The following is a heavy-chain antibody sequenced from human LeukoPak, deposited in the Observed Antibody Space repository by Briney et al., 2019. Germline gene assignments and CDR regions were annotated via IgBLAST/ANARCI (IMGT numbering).Heavy chain of an antibody. CDR2: IYYSGRT. J-gene: IGHJ4*02. V-gene: IGHV4-59*08. CDR3: VRDYGDYLTDY. Sequence: SETLSLTCSVSGGSISSYYWTWIRQPPGKGLEWIGYIYYSGRTNYNPSLKSRLSKSVDTSKNQFSLNLTSVTAADTAVYYCVRDYGDYLTDYWGQGTLVTVSS. D-gene: IGHD4-17*01. CDR1: GGSISSYY.